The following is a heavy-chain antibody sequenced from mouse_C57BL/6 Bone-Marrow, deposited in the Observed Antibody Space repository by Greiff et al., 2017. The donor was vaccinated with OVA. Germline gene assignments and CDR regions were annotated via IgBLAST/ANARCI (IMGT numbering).Heavy chain of an antibody. Sequence: EVQRVESGGGLVQPGGSLSLSCAASGFTFTDYYMSWVRQPPGKALEWLGFIRNKANGYTTEYSASVKGRFTISRETSQSILYLQMNALRAEDSATYYCARCSYGYFDVWGTGTTVTVSS. J-gene: IGHJ1*03. V-gene: IGHV7-3*01. CDR2: IRNKANGYTT. CDR1: GFTFTDYY. CDR3: ARCSYGYFDV.